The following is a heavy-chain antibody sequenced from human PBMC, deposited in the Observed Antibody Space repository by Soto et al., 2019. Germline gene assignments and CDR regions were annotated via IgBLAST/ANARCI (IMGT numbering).Heavy chain of an antibody. D-gene: IGHD2-2*01. CDR1: GGSISSGGYY. CDR3: ARVFTRSAYYYGMDV. Sequence: QVQLQESGPGLVKPSQTLSLTCTVSGGSISSGGYYWSWIRQHPGKGLEWIGYIYYSGSTYYNPSLKSRVTISVDTSKNQFSLKLSSVTAADTAVYYCARVFTRSAYYYGMDVWGQGTTVTVSS. V-gene: IGHV4-31*03. J-gene: IGHJ6*02. CDR2: IYYSGST.